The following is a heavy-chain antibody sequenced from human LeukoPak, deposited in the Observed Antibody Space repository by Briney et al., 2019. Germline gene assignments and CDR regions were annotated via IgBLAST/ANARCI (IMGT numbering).Heavy chain of an antibody. D-gene: IGHD4-17*01. V-gene: IGHV3-30*04. CDR1: GFIFSSYA. Sequence: GGSLRLSCAASGFIFSSYAMHWVRQAPGKGLEWVAVISYDRSIKYYADSVRGRFSISTDNSKNTLYLQMNSLRGEDTAVYYCARDPTAVSNLPQYYLDYWGQGTLVTVSS. CDR2: ISYDRSIK. J-gene: IGHJ4*02. CDR3: ARDPTAVSNLPQYYLDY.